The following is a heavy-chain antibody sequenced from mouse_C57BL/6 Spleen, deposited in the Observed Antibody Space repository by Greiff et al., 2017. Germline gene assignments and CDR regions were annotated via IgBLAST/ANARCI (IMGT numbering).Heavy chain of an antibody. D-gene: IGHD2-2*01. Sequence: VQLQESDAELVKPGASVKISCKVSGYTFTDHTIHWMKQRPEQGLEWIGYIYPRDGSTKYNEKFKGKATLTADKSSSTAYMQLNSLTSEDSAVYFCARGGYYGYDWFAYWGQGTLVTVSA. CDR3: ARGGYYGYDWFAY. CDR2: IYPRDGST. V-gene: IGHV1-78*01. CDR1: GYTFTDHT. J-gene: IGHJ3*01.